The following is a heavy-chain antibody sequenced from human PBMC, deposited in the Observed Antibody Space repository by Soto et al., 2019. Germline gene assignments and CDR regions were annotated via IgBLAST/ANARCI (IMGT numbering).Heavy chain of an antibody. CDR1: GGTFSRYA. J-gene: IGHJ5*01. CDR2: IIPMFGTT. Sequence: QVQLVQSGAEVRKPGSSVKVSCKASGGTFSRYAINWVRQAPGQGLEWMGGIIPMFGTTNYAQKFKGRVTITAGESTSTVYMELNTLRSEDAAVYYCARASIHGSSWYFWFDPWGQGTLVTVSS. D-gene: IGHD6-13*01. V-gene: IGHV1-69*01. CDR3: ARASIHGSSWYFWFDP.